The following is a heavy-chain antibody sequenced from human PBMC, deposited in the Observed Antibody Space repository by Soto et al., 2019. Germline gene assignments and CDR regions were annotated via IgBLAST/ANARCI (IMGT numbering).Heavy chain of an antibody. J-gene: IGHJ6*02. V-gene: IGHV3-21*01. D-gene: IGHD2-15*01. Sequence: LRLSCISSGFTFRTYTMNWVRQAPGKGLEWVSGIRGFSPYTFYAESVKGRFTISRDNAKNSLYLQMNSLRAEDTAVYYCARDRGYDAHDYYYNAMDVWGQGTKVTVYS. CDR3: ARDRGYDAHDYYYNAMDV. CDR2: IRGFSPYT. CDR1: GFTFRTYT.